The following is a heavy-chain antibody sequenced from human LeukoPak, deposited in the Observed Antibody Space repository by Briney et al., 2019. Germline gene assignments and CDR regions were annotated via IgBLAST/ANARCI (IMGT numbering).Heavy chain of an antibody. CDR3: ARDSSSWYDSGYYYGMDV. D-gene: IGHD6-13*01. V-gene: IGHV1-69*04. Sequence: GASVKVSCKASGGTFSSYAISWVRQAPGQGLEWMGRIIPILGIANYAQKFQGRVTITADKSTSTAYMELSSLRSEDTAVYYCARDSSSWYDSGYYYGMDVWGHGTTVTVSS. CDR1: GGTFSSYA. CDR2: IIPILGIA. J-gene: IGHJ6*02.